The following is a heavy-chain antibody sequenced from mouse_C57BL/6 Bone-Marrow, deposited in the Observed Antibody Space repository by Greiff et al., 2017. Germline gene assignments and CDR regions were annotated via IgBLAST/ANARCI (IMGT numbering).Heavy chain of an antibody. CDR1: GCTFTSYW. CDR3: ASSLATVVATGLYYFDY. D-gene: IGHD1-1*01. CDR2: IDPAGSNT. Sequence: QVQLQQPGAELVKPGASVKLSCKASGCTFTSYWMQWVKQRPGQGLEWIGEIDPAGSNTNYNHKVKGQATLTVDTSSSTAYMQLSSLTSEDSAVYDCASSLATVVATGLYYFDYWGQGTTLTVSS. V-gene: IGHV1-50*01. J-gene: IGHJ2*01.